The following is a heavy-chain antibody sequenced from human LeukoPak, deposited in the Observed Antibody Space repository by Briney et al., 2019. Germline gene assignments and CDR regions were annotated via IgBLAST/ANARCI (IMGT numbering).Heavy chain of an antibody. CDR2: IYNGGAT. CDR1: GFIVSNYY. J-gene: IGHJ6*02. Sequence: GGSLRLSCAASGFIVSNYYMNWVRQAPGKGLECVSVIYNGGATYYADSVKGRFTISRDNSKNTLYLQMNSLRAEDTALYYCAKGSSSSWDYYYYGLDVWGQGTTVTVSS. V-gene: IGHV3-53*05. D-gene: IGHD6-13*01. CDR3: AKGSSSSWDYYYYGLDV.